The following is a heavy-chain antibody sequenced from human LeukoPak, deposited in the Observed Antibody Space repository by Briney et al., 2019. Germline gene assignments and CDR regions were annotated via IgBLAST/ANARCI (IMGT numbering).Heavy chain of an antibody. V-gene: IGHV3-9*01. CDR1: GFSFDDYA. D-gene: IGHD5-18*01. CDR2: ISWNSGSI. J-gene: IGHJ3*02. Sequence: GGSLRLSCAASGFSFDDYAMHWVRQAPGKGLEWVAGISWNSGSIDYVDSVKGRFTISRDNSKNTLYLQMNSLRAEDTAVYYCARDPVDTAMVHAFDIWGQGTMVTVSS. CDR3: ARDPVDTAMVHAFDI.